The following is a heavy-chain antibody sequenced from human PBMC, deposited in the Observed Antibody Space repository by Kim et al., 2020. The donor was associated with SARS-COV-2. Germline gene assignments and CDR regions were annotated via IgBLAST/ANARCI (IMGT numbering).Heavy chain of an antibody. V-gene: IGHV1-24*01. J-gene: IGHJ5*02. D-gene: IGHD3-10*01. Sequence: AQKFQGRVTMTEDTSTDTAYMELGSLRSEDTAVYYCATGPPYGSGNWFDPWGQGTLVTVSS. CDR3: ATGPPYGSGNWFDP.